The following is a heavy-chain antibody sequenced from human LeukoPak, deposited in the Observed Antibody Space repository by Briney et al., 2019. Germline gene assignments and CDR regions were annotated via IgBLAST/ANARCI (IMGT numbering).Heavy chain of an antibody. D-gene: IGHD5-24*01. CDR2: ISSSSSTI. V-gene: IGHV3-48*01. CDR1: GFTFSSYS. Sequence: GGSLRLSCAASGFTFSSYSMNWVRQAPGKGLERVSYISSSSSTIYYADSVKGRFTISRDNSKNTLYLQMNSLRAEDTAVYYCARALLVRNGYNYSPNYFDYWGQGTLVTVSS. J-gene: IGHJ4*02. CDR3: ARALLVRNGYNYSPNYFDY.